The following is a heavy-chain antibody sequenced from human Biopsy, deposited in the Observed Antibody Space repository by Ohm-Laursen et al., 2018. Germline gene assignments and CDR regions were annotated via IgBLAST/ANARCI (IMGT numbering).Heavy chain of an antibody. CDR3: ARDGIVGARFNAFDI. Sequence: SLRLSCAASGFTFSSYEMNWVRQVPGKGLEWVSYISSSGSTIYYADSVKGRFTISRGNAKNSLYLQMNSLRAEDTAVYYCARDGIVGARFNAFDIWGQGTMVTVSS. J-gene: IGHJ3*02. CDR1: GFTFSSYE. V-gene: IGHV3-48*03. CDR2: ISSSGSTI. D-gene: IGHD1-26*01.